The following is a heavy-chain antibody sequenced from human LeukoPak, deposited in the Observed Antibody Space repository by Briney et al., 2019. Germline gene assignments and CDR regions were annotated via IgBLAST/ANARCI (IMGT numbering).Heavy chain of an antibody. V-gene: IGHV4-30-4*01. CDR1: GGSISSGDYY. CDR2: IYYSGST. J-gene: IGHJ4*02. CDR3: ARDYYDSSGYSGSNYFDY. D-gene: IGHD3-22*01. Sequence: PSQTLSLTCTVSGGSISSGDYYWSWIRQPPGKGLEWIGYIYYSGSTYYDPSLKSRVTISVDTSKNQFSLKLSSVTAADTAVYYCARDYYDSSGYSGSNYFDYWGQGTLVTVSS.